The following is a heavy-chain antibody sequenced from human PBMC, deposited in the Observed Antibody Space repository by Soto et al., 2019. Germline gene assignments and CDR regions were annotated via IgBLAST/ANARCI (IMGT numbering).Heavy chain of an antibody. J-gene: IGHJ6*02. CDR1: GFSLSGSGMR. V-gene: IGHV2-70*04. CDR2: IDWEDTK. CDR3: ARAFYGMDV. Sequence: SGPTLVNPTQTLTLTCTVSGFSLSGSGMRVTWIRQPPGKALEWLARIDWEDTKLYSTSLKTRLTISKDTSKNQVVLTMTNVDPADTGTYYCARAFYGMDVGGEGTTVTVS.